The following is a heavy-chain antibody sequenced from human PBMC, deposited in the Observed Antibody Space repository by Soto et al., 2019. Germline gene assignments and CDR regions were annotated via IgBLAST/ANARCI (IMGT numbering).Heavy chain of an antibody. J-gene: IGHJ6*02. CDR3: ARRPVEMATISYYYGMDV. CDR2: IDPSDSYT. D-gene: IGHD5-12*01. V-gene: IGHV5-10-1*01. Sequence: GESLKISCKGSGYSFTSYWISWVRQMPGKGLEWMGRIDPSDSYTNYSPSFQGHVTISADKSISTAYLQWSSLKASDTAMYYCARRPVEMATISYYYGMDVWGQGTTVTVSS. CDR1: GYSFTSYW.